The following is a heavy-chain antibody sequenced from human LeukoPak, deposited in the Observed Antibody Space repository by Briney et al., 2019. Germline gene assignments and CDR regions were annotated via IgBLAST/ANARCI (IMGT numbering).Heavy chain of an antibody. CDR3: ARRGGSGRAFDY. Sequence: SSDTLSLTCSVSGASISGGTYYWGWIRQPPGKLLGWIGSIYYTGSIYDNPSLKSRVTISVYTSKNHLSPELSDVTAADSAVYYCARRGGSGRAFDYWRQGTLVTVSS. CDR1: GASISGGTYY. D-gene: IGHD1-26*01. J-gene: IGHJ4*02. V-gene: IGHV4-39*02. CDR2: IYYTGSI.